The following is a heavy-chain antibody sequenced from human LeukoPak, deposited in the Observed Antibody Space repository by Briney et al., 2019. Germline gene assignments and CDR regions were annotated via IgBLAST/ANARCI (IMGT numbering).Heavy chain of an antibody. J-gene: IGHJ5*02. V-gene: IGHV4-30-2*01. CDR3: VRGTLKNWFDP. CDR2: IYQTGST. Sequence: SETLSLTCAVSGGSLSSGGYAWSWIRQPPGKGLEWIGYIYQTGSTYYNPSLKSRVTISVDRSKNQFSLEVTSVTAADTAVYYCVRGTLKNWFDPWGQGTLVTVFS. CDR1: GGSLSSGGYA.